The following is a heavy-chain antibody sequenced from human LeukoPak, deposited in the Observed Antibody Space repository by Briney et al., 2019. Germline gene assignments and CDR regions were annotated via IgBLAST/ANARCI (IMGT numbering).Heavy chain of an antibody. CDR2: IYYSGST. V-gene: IGHV4-59*01. J-gene: IGHJ6*02. CDR1: GGSISSYY. Sequence: SETLSLTCTVSGGSISSYYWSWIRQPPGKGLEWIGYIYYSGSTNYNPSLKSRVTISVDTSKNQFSLKLSSVTAADTAVYYCAREYCSSTSCYLGYGMDVWGQGTTVTVSS. D-gene: IGHD2-2*01. CDR3: AREYCSSTSCYLGYGMDV.